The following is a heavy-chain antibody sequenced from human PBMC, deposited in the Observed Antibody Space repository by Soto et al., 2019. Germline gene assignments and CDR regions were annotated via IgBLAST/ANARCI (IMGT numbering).Heavy chain of an antibody. CDR3: ARHIVAAAEDYYYGMDV. CDR1: GYSFTSYW. Sequence: GESLKISCKGSGYSFTSYWISWVRQMPGKGLEWMGRIDPSDSYTNYSPSFQGHVTISADKSICTAYLQWSSLKASDTAMYYCARHIVAAAEDYYYGMDVWGQGTTVTVSS. J-gene: IGHJ6*02. V-gene: IGHV5-10-1*01. D-gene: IGHD6-13*01. CDR2: IDPSDSYT.